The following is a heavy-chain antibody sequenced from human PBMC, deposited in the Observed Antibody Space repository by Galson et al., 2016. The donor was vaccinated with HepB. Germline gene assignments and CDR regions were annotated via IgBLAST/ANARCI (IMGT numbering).Heavy chain of an antibody. CDR2: ISNDGRSR. D-gene: IGHD2-2*01. V-gene: IGHV3-64D*08. J-gene: IGHJ3*02. Sequence: SLRLSCAASGFTFSSYSMHWVRQAPGKGLEYISTISNDGRSRYFVDSVRGRFTISRDNSKNTVYLQMSSLRPEDSATYYCLKSGYCGITDCFHAFDIWGQGTMFTFSS. CDR3: LKSGYCGITDCFHAFDI. CDR1: GFTFSSYS.